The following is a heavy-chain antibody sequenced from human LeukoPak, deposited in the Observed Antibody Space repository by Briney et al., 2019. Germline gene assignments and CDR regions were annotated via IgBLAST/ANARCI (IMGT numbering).Heavy chain of an antibody. CDR1: GYTFTAQY. CDR2: INPNNGDT. CDR3: ACYPRSISTPPFDY. V-gene: IGHV1-2*02. D-gene: IGHD3-3*02. J-gene: IGHJ4*02. Sequence: GASVKVSCKASGYTFTAQYMHWVRQAPGQGLEWMGWINPNNGDTKYAQSFLGRVTMTRDTSTTTAYMELSSLRSDDTAVYFCACYPRSISTPPFDYWGQGTLVTVSS.